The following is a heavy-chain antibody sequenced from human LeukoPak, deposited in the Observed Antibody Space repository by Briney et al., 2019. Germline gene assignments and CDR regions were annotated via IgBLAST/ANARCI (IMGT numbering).Heavy chain of an antibody. CDR1: GGSVSSGSYY. J-gene: IGHJ5*02. V-gene: IGHV4-61*01. CDR3: ARGRLRNWFDP. CDR2: IYYSGST. D-gene: IGHD5-18*01. Sequence: LSETLSLTCTVSGGSVSSGSYYWSWIRQPPGKGLEWIGYIYYSGSTNYNPSLKSRVTISVDTSKNQFSLKLSSVTAADTAVYYCARGRLRNWFDPWGQGTLVTVSS.